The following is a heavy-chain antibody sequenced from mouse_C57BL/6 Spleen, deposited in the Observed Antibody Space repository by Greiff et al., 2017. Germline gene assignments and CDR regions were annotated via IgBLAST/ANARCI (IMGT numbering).Heavy chain of an antibody. CDR3: ARIYYGSSYYGMDY. D-gene: IGHD1-1*01. J-gene: IGHJ4*01. CDR2: INPSNGGT. CDR1: GYTFTSYW. Sequence: QVQLQQPGTELVKPGASVKLSCKASGYTFTSYWMHWVKQRPGQGLEWIGNINPSNGGTNYNETFKSKATLTVDKSSSTAYMQLSSLNSAASAVYCCARIYYGSSYYGMDYWGQGTSVTVPS. V-gene: IGHV1-53*01.